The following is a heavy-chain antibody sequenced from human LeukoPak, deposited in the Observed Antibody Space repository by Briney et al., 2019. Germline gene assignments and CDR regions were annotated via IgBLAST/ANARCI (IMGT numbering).Heavy chain of an antibody. CDR2: IIPIFGTA. Sequence: SVKVSCKASGGTFSSYAISWVRQAPGQGLEWMGGIIPIFGTANYAQKLQGRVTITADESTSTAYMELSSLRSEDTAVYYCARESIVVVPAGDYYYYYGMDVWGQGTTVTVSS. CDR1: GGTFSSYA. V-gene: IGHV1-69*01. D-gene: IGHD2-2*01. CDR3: ARESIVVVPAGDYYYYYGMDV. J-gene: IGHJ6*02.